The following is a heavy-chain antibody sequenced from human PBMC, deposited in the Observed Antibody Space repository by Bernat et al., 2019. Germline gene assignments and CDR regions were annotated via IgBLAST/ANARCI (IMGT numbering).Heavy chain of an antibody. Sequence: QVQLVESGGGVVQPGRSLRLSCAASGFTFSSYAMHWVRQAPGKGLEWVAVISYDGSNKYYADSVKGRFTISRDNSKNTLYLQMNSLRAEDTAVYYCAGGRDIVEVVAGTPEYWGQGTLVTVSS. J-gene: IGHJ4*02. V-gene: IGHV3-30-3*01. CDR3: AGGRDIVEVVAGTPEY. D-gene: IGHD2-15*01. CDR2: ISYDGSNK. CDR1: GFTFSSYA.